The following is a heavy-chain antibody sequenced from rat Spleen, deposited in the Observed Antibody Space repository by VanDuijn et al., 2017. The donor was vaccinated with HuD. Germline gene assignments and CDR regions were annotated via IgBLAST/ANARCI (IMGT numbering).Heavy chain of an antibody. Sequence: EVQLQESGPGLVKPSQSLSLTCSVTGHSITSSYRWNWIRKFPGNKLEWMGYINSAGSTNYNPSLKSRISLTRDTSKNQFFLQVNSVTTEDTATYYCARSDGTHYYLPFADWGQGTLVTVSS. CDR3: ARSDGTHYYLPFAD. J-gene: IGHJ3*01. D-gene: IGHD1-12*02. CDR1: GHSITSSYR. CDR2: INSAGST. V-gene: IGHV3-3*01.